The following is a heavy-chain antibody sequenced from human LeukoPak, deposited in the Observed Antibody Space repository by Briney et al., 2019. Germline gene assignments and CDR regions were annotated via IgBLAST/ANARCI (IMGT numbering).Heavy chain of an antibody. V-gene: IGHV3-15*01. D-gene: IGHD6-13*01. CDR2: IKSKTDGGTT. J-gene: IGHJ4*02. CDR3: TTDSLLAAAGFDY. CDR1: GFTFSNAW. Sequence: KPGGSLRLSCAASGFTFSNAWMSWVRQAPGKGLEWVGRIKSKTDGGTTDYAAPVKGRFTISRDDSKNTLYLQMNSLKTEDTAVYYCTTDSLLAAAGFDYWGQGTLVTVSS.